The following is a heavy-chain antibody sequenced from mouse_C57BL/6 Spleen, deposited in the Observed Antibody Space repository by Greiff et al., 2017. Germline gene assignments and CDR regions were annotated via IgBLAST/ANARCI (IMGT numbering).Heavy chain of an antibody. J-gene: IGHJ2*01. CDR3: AREDFRQLDY. CDR1: GFTFTDYY. Sequence: QVQLQQSGAELVRPGASVKLSCTASGFTFTDYYIHWVKQRPGQGLEWIARIYPGSGNTYYNEKFKGKATLTAEKSSSTAYMQLSSLTSEDSAVYFCAREDFRQLDYWGQGTTLTVSS. V-gene: IGHV1-76*01. D-gene: IGHD3-2*01. CDR2: IYPGSGNT.